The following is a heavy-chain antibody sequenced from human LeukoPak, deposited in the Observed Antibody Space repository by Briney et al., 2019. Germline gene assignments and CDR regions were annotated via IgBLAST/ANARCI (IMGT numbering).Heavy chain of an antibody. V-gene: IGHV1-69*13. CDR2: IIPIFGTA. J-gene: IGHJ4*02. CDR1: GGTFSSYA. Sequence: EASVKVSCKASGGTFSSYAISWVRQSPGQGLEWMGGIIPIFGTANYAQKFQGRVTTTADESTSTAYMELSSLRSEDTAVYYCARNLYSGYDLGYFDYWGQGTLVTVSS. D-gene: IGHD5-12*01. CDR3: ARNLYSGYDLGYFDY.